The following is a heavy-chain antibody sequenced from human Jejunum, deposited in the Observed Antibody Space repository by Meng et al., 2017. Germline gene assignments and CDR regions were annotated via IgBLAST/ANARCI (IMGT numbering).Heavy chain of an antibody. CDR3: ARERWEDYESRGFDS. CDR2: VYYSGTT. V-gene: IGHV4-30-4*08. CDR1: GGSMSHSDYY. D-gene: IGHD3-22*01. Sequence: QLQLQESGPGLVKPSQTLSLTCTVSGGSMSHSDYYWTWIRHHPGKGLEWIGYVYYSGTTYYNPSLKSRVTISIDTSKNQFSMRLTSVTAADTALYYCARERWEDYESRGFDSWGQGTLVTVSS. J-gene: IGHJ4*02.